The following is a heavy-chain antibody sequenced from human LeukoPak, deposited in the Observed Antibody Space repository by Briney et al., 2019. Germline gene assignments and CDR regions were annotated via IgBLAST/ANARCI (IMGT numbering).Heavy chain of an antibody. CDR1: GFTVSSNY. V-gene: IGHV3-66*01. Sequence: GGSLRLSCAASGFTVSSNYMTWVRQAPGKGLEWVSVIYSGGSTYYADSVKGRFTISRDNSKNTLYLQMVSLRGEDTAVYYCTRDYYSDATGYYYHDDWGQGTLVTVST. D-gene: IGHD3-22*01. CDR2: IYSGGST. CDR3: TRDYYSDATGYYYHDD. J-gene: IGHJ4*02.